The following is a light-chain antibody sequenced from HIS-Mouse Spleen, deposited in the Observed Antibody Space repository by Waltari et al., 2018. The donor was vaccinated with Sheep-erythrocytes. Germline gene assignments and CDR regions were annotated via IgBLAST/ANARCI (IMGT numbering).Light chain of an antibody. J-gene: IGLJ3*02. CDR2: DNN. V-gene: IGLV1-51*01. CDR3: GTWDSSLSAGRV. Sequence: QSVLTQPPSVSAAPGQKVTISCSGSSSNIGNNYVSRYQQLPGTAPKLLIYDNNKRPSGIPDRFSGSKSGTSATLGITGLQTGDEADYYCGTWDSSLSAGRVFGGGTKLTVL. CDR1: SSNIGNNY.